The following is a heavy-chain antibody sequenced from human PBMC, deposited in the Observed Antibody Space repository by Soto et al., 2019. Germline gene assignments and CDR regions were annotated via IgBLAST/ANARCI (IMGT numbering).Heavy chain of an antibody. CDR2: ISAYNGNT. CDR1: GYTFTSYG. V-gene: IGHV1-18*01. CDR3: ARDAGPYCSCGSCYVRLPFDY. Sequence: QVQLVQSGAEVKKPGASVKFSCKASGYTFTSYGISWVRQAPGQGLEWMGWISAYNGNTNYAQKLQGRVTMTTDTSTSTAYMELRSLRSDDTAVYYCARDAGPYCSCGSCYVRLPFDYWGQGTLVTVSS. J-gene: IGHJ4*02. D-gene: IGHD2-15*01.